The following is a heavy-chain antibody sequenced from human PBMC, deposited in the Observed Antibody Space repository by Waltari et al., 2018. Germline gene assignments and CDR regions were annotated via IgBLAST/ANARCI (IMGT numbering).Heavy chain of an antibody. D-gene: IGHD3-3*01. J-gene: IGHJ4*02. CDR1: GFTFSSYS. Sequence: EVQLVESGGGLVKPGGSLRLSCAASGFTFSSYSMNWVSQAPGKGLEWVSSISSSSSYIYYADSVKGRFTISRDNAKNSLYLQMNSLRAEDTAVYYCARDPSGITIFGVVPYFDYWGQGTLVTVSS. CDR2: ISSSSSYI. CDR3: ARDPSGITIFGVVPYFDY. V-gene: IGHV3-21*03.